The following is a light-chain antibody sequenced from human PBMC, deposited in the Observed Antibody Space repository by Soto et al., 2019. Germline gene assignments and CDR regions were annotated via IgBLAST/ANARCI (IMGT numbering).Light chain of an antibody. J-gene: IGKJ2*01. CDR3: QQLSHYPYT. Sequence: TQMTQSPYTLSAAVGDRVIITCRASQSISSWLAWYQQKPGKAPKLLIYKASSLQTGVPSRFTGSGSGRKFTLTISGLQFGDFATYFCQQLSHYPYTFGQGTKGDIK. CDR1: QSISSW. CDR2: KAS. V-gene: IGKV1-5*03.